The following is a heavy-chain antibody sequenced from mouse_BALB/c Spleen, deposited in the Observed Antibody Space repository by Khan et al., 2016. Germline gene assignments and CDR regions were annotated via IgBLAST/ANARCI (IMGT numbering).Heavy chain of an antibody. CDR2: ITSYNGAT. D-gene: IGHD1-1*01. CDR1: GYSFTGYY. CDR3: TSPCGSSHVGFAY. J-gene: IGHJ3*01. Sequence: LVKTGASVKISCKASGYSFTGYYMHWVKQSHGKSLEWIGYITSYNGATSYNQKFKGKATFTVDTSSSTAYMQFNSLTSEDSAVFYCTSPCGSSHVGFAYWLQGTLVTVSA. V-gene: IGHV1S34*01.